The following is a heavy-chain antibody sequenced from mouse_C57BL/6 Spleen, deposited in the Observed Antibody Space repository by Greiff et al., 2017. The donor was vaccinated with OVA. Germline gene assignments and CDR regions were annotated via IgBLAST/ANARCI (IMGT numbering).Heavy chain of an antibody. CDR3: ARSNDYGSSYYDFDY. Sequence: VKVVESGPELVKPGASVKISCKASGYAFSSSWMNWVKQRPGKGLEWIGRIYPGDGDTNYNGKFKGKATLTADKSSSTAYMQLSSLTSEDSAVYFWARSNDYGSSYYDFDYWGQGTTLTVSS. V-gene: IGHV1-82*01. CDR1: GYAFSSSW. CDR2: IYPGDGDT. D-gene: IGHD1-1*01. J-gene: IGHJ2*01.